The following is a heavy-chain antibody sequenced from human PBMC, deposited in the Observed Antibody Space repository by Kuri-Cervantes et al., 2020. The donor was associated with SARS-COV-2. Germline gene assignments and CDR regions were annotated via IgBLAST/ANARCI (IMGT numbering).Heavy chain of an antibody. Sequence: ESLKISCTVSGGSISSSSYYWGWIRQPPGKGLEWIGSIYYSGSTYYNPSLKSRVTISVDTSKNQFSPKLSSVTAADTAVYYCARQMMSSITIFGVVITRNWFDPWGQGTLVTVSS. J-gene: IGHJ5*02. V-gene: IGHV4-39*01. CDR3: ARQMMSSITIFGVVITRNWFDP. CDR1: GGSISSSSYY. CDR2: IYYSGST. D-gene: IGHD3-3*01.